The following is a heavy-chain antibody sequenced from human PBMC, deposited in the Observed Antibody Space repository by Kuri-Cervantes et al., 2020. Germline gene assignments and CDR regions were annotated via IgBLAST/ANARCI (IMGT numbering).Heavy chain of an antibody. D-gene: IGHD5-24*01. CDR3: ARGHRRDGYNLGY. J-gene: IGHJ4*02. CDR2: INHSGST. V-gene: IGHV4-34*01. CDR1: GGSFSGYY. Sequence: SETLSFTCAVYGGSFSGYYWSWIRQPPGKGLEWIGEINHSGSTNYNPSLKSRVTISVDTSKNQFSLKLSSVTAADTAVYYCARGHRRDGYNLGYWGQGTLVTVSS.